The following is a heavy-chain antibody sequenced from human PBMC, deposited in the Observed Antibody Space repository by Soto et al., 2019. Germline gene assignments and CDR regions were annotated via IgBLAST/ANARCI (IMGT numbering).Heavy chain of an antibody. CDR3: ARVTEHYYDSSGYYHDY. J-gene: IGHJ4*02. CDR2: IIPIFGTA. Sequence: QVQLVQSGAEVKKPGSSVKVSCKASGGTFSSYAISWVRQAPGQGLEWMGGIIPIFGTANYAQKFQGRVTITADESTSTASMDLSSLRSEDTSVYYCARVTEHYYDSSGYYHDYWGQGTLVTVSA. CDR1: GGTFSSYA. V-gene: IGHV1-69*01. D-gene: IGHD3-22*01.